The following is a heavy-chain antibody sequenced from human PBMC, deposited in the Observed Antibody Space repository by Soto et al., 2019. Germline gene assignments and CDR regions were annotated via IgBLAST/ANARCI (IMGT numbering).Heavy chain of an antibody. CDR2: INPHSGGT. CDR3: ARGCSGGTCFMFDI. D-gene: IGHD2-15*01. V-gene: IGHV1-2*02. J-gene: IGHJ5*02. Sequence: QVRLVQSGAEMKKPGASVKVSCRTSGYTFTGYHIHWVRQAPGQGLGWMGWINPHSGGTNYAQEFRGRVTMTRDTSISTAYMEVNSLRSEDTAVYYCARGCSGGTCFMFDIWGQGTLVTVTS. CDR1: GYTFTGYH.